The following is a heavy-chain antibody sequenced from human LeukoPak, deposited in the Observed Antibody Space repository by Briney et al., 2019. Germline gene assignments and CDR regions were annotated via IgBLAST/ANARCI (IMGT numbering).Heavy chain of an antibody. V-gene: IGHV5-51*01. J-gene: IGHJ4*02. D-gene: IGHD6-13*01. Sequence: GASLKISCKGSGYSFTSYWIGWVRPMPGKGLEWMGIIYPGDSDTSYSPSFQGQVTISADKYISTAYLHWSSLKASDTAMYYCARRSSSWSPVDYWGQGTLVTVSS. CDR2: IYPGDSDT. CDR1: GYSFTSYW. CDR3: ARRSSSWSPVDY.